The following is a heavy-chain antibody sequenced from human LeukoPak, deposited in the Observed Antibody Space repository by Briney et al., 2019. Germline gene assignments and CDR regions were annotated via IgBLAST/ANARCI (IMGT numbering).Heavy chain of an antibody. D-gene: IGHD5-12*01. V-gene: IGHV4-59*01. CDR1: GGSISSYY. CDR3: ARGAPDYDYDFDY. J-gene: IGHJ4*02. CDR2: IYYSGGT. Sequence: SETLSLTCTVSGGSISSYYWSWIRQPPGKGLEWIGYIYYSGGTNYNPSLKSRVTISVDTSKNQFSLKLSSVTAADTAVYYCARGAPDYDYDFDYWGQGTLVTVSS.